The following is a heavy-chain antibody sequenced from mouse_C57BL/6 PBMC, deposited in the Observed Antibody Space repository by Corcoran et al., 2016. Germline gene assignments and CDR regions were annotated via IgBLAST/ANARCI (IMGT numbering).Heavy chain of an antibody. D-gene: IGHD2-4*01. V-gene: IGHV1-26*01. CDR1: GYTFTDYY. Sequence: EVQLQQSGPELVKPGASVKISCKASGYTFTDYYMNWVKQSHGKSLEWIGDINPNNGGTSYNQKFKGKATLTVDKSSSTAYMELRSLTSEDSAVYYCARHYDYDPWVAYWGQGTLVTVSA. CDR2: INPNNGGT. J-gene: IGHJ3*01. CDR3: ARHYDYDPWVAY.